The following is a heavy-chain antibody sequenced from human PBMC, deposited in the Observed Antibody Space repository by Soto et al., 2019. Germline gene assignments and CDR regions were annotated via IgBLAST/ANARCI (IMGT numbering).Heavy chain of an antibody. CDR3: ARGLASGDY. J-gene: IGHJ4*02. Sequence: QVQLVQSGAEVKEPGASVKISWKGSGYTFTNFYIHWVRQAPGQGLEWMGIVNPNGGSRNYAQNFKGRITISRDTSTSTVYMDLSSLRSEDTAVYYCARGLASGDYWGQGTLVTVSS. V-gene: IGHV1-46*01. D-gene: IGHD6-6*01. CDR2: VNPNGGSR. CDR1: GYTFTNFY.